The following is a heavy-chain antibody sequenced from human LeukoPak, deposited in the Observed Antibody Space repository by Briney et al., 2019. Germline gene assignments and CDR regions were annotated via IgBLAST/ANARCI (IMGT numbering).Heavy chain of an antibody. J-gene: IGHJ4*02. Sequence: GGSLRLSCAASGFTFSSYAMSWVRQAPGKGLEWVSAISGSGGSTYYADSVKGRFTISRDNSKNTLYLQMNSLRAEDTAVYYCAKDRDTYYYDSSGYYSWGQGTLVTVSS. CDR2: ISGSGGST. CDR3: AKDRDTYYYDSSGYYS. V-gene: IGHV3-23*01. D-gene: IGHD3-22*01. CDR1: GFTFSSYA.